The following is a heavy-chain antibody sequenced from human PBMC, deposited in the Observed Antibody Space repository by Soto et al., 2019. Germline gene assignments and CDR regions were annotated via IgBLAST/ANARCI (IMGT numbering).Heavy chain of an antibody. J-gene: IGHJ5*02. CDR1: GGSISYNSYY. CDR3: ARLVVVAPVANA. Sequence: PSETLSLTCTVSGGSISYNSYYWGWIRQPPGKGLEWVGGIFYTGTTYYSPSLKDRVTISVDTSKNSFSLNLTSVTAADTAVYFCARLVVVAPVANAWGQGTLVTVSS. CDR2: IFYTGTT. V-gene: IGHV4-39*02. D-gene: IGHD2-2*01.